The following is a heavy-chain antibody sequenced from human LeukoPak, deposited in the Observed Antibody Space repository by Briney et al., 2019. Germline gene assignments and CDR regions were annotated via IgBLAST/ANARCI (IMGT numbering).Heavy chain of an antibody. Sequence: PGGSLRLSCKGSGYSFTSYWIGWVRQMPGKGLDWMGIIYPGDSDTRYSPSFQGQVTISADKSISTAYLQWSSLKASDTAMYYCARCPPDYDFWSGYYTDWGQGTLVTVSS. CDR3: ARCPPDYDFWSGYYTD. J-gene: IGHJ4*02. D-gene: IGHD3-3*01. V-gene: IGHV5-51*01. CDR1: GYSFTSYW. CDR2: IYPGDSDT.